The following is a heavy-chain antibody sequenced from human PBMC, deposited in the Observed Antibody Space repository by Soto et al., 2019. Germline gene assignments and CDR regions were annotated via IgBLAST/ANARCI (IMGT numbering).Heavy chain of an antibody. CDR1: GGSISSGDYY. V-gene: IGHV4-30-4*01. CDR2: IYYSGST. Sequence: SETLSLTCTVSGGSISSGDYYWSWIRQPPGKGLEWIGYIYYSGSTYYNPSLKSRVTISVDTSKNQFSLKLSSVTAADTAVYYCAREDDSTGWFDPWGQGTLVTVSS. CDR3: AREDDSTGWFDP. D-gene: IGHD3-3*01. J-gene: IGHJ5*02.